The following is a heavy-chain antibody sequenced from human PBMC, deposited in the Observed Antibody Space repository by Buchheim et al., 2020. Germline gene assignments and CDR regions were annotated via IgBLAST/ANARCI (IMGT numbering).Heavy chain of an antibody. V-gene: IGHV4-34*01. J-gene: IGHJ4*02. CDR1: GGSFSGYY. D-gene: IGHD6-19*01. CDR3: ARGQERLYSSGWHPDY. CDR2: INHSGST. Sequence: QVQLQQWGAGLLKPSETLSLTCAVYGGSFSGYYWSWIRQPPGKGLEWIGEINHSGSTNYNPSLKSRVTISVDTSKNQFSLKLSSVTAADTAVYYCARGQERLYSSGWHPDYWGQGTL.